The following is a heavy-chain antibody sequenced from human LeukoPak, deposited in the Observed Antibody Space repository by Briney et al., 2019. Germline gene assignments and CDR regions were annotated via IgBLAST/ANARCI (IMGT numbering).Heavy chain of an antibody. J-gene: IGHJ6*02. D-gene: IGHD6-6*01. CDR3: ARSYSSSVPYGMDV. V-gene: IGHV3-30*04. Sequence: GGSPRLSCAASGFTFSSYAMHWVRQAPGKGLEWVAVISYDGSNKYYADSVKGRFTISRDNSKNTLYLQMNSLRAEDTAVYYCARSYSSSVPYGMDVWGQGTTVTVSS. CDR2: ISYDGSNK. CDR1: GFTFSSYA.